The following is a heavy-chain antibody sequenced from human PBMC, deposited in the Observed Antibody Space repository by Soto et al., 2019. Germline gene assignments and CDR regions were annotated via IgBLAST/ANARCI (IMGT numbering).Heavy chain of an antibody. J-gene: IGHJ4*02. V-gene: IGHV4-59*08. CDR2: IYYSGST. CDR3: ARHVDYDILTGYYYYFDY. CDR1: GGSISSYY. D-gene: IGHD3-9*01. Sequence: SETLSLTCTVSGGSISSYYWSWIRQPPGKGLEWIGYIYYSGSTNYNPSLKSRVTISVDTSKNQFSLKLSSVTAADTAVYYCARHVDYDILTGYYYYFDYWGQGTLVTVSS.